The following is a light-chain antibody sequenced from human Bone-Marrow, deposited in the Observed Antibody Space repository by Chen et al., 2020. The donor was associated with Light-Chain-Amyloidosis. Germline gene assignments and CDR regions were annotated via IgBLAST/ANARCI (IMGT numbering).Light chain of an antibody. CDR1: QTISSNY. V-gene: IGKV3-20*01. Sequence: EIVLTQSPGTLSLSPGEGANLSCRASQTISSNYLTWYQQKVGQTPRLLIYGSSSRATGIPDRFNGSGSGTDFTLTINRLEPEEFAKYYCQQYGTSPLTFGGGTKVEIK. J-gene: IGKJ4*01. CDR3: QQYGTSPLT. CDR2: GSS.